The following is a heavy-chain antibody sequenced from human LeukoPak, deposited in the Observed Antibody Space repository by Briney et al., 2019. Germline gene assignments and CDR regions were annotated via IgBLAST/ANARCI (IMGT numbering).Heavy chain of an antibody. CDR2: ISASGGST. CDR3: AKNMIRGVIMSSSFDY. V-gene: IGHV3-23*01. CDR1: GLTFSSFG. J-gene: IGHJ4*02. D-gene: IGHD3-10*01. Sequence: HSGGSLRLSCAASGLTFSSFGMSWVRQAPGKGLEWVSAISASGGSTYYADSVKGRFTISRDNSKNTLYLQMNSLGAEDTAVYYCAKNMIRGVIMSSSFDYWGQGTLVTVSS.